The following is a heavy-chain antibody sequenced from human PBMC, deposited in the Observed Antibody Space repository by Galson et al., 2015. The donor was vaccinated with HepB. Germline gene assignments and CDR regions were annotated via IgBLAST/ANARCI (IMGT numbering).Heavy chain of an antibody. V-gene: IGHV1-18*01. CDR2: ISAYNGNT. CDR1: GYTFTSYG. J-gene: IGHJ6*03. D-gene: IGHD5-18*01. CDR3: ARDRGSVFSYYYYYYMDV. Sequence: SVKVSCKASGYTFTSYGISWVRQAPGQGLEWMGWISAYNGNTNYAQKLQGRVTMTTDTSTSTAYMELRSLRSDDTAVYYCARDRGSVFSYYYYYYMDVWGKGTTVTVSS.